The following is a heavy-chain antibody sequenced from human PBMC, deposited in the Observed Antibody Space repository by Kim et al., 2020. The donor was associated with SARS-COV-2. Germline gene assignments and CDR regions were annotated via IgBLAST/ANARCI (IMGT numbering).Heavy chain of an antibody. D-gene: IGHD1-26*01. V-gene: IGHV4-4*09. Sequence: PSLKSRVTISVDTSKNQFSLKLSSVTAADTAVYYCARLLGVGAGTRRFDYWGQGTLVTVSS. J-gene: IGHJ4*02. CDR3: ARLLGVGAGTRRFDY.